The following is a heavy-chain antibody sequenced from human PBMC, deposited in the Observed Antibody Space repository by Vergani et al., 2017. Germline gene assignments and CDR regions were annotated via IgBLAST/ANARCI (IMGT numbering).Heavy chain of an antibody. CDR2: IIPILGIA. CDR1: GGTFSSYA. Sequence: QVQLVQSGAEVKKPGSSVKVSCKASGGTFSSYAISWVRQAPGQGLEWMGRIIPILGIANYAQKFQGRVTMTRDTSISTAYMELSRLRSDDTAVYYCARVGDYGDYDAYYFDYWGQGTLVTVSS. J-gene: IGHJ4*02. V-gene: IGHV1-69*04. D-gene: IGHD4-17*01. CDR3: ARVGDYGDYDAYYFDY.